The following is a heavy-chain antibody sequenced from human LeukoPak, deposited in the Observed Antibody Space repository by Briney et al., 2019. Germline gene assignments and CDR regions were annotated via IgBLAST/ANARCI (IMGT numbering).Heavy chain of an antibody. V-gene: IGHV1-69*04. D-gene: IGHD3-22*01. J-gene: IGHJ4*02. Sequence: EASVTVSCKASGGTFSSYAISWVRQAPGQGLEWMGRIIPILGIANYAQKFQGRVTITADKSTSTAYMELSSLRSEDTAVYYCARDPPYDSSFDYWGQGTLVTVSS. CDR2: IIPILGIA. CDR3: ARDPPYDSSFDY. CDR1: GGTFSSYA.